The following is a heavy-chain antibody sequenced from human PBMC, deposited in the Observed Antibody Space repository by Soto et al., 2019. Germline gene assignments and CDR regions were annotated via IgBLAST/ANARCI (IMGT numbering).Heavy chain of an antibody. V-gene: IGHV3-23*01. CDR1: RFIFRDYA. Sequence: GGSLRLSCAASRFIFRDYAMSWGRQTPGKGLEWVSTISTGSVNTHYADSIEGRFTISRDDSKNTLYLQMNSLRAEDTALYYCARDVGGFNAMFDYWGQGTQVTVSS. CDR2: ISTGSVNT. D-gene: IGHD5-12*01. J-gene: IGHJ4*02. CDR3: ARDVGGFNAMFDY.